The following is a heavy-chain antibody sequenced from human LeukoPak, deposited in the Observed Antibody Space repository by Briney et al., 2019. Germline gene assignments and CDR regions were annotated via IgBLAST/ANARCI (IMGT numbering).Heavy chain of an antibody. CDR3: AKDRVAAAVYFFDY. V-gene: IGHV3-9*01. CDR2: ISWNSGSI. D-gene: IGHD6-13*01. Sequence: GRSLRLSCAASGFTFYDYAMHWVRQAPGKGLEWVSGISWNSGSIGYADSVKGRFTISRDNAKNSLYLQMNSLRAEDTALYYCAKDRVAAAVYFFDYWGQGTLVTVSS. J-gene: IGHJ4*02. CDR1: GFTFYDYA.